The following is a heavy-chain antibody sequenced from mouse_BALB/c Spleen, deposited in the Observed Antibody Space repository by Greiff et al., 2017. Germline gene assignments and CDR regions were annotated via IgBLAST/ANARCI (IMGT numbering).Heavy chain of an antibody. J-gene: IGHJ4*01. D-gene: IGHD1-1*02. CDR1: GFTFSSYG. CDR3: ARVGNYAMDY. Sequence: VQLKESGGGLVQPGGSLKLSCAASGFTFSSYGMSWVRQTPDKRLELVATINSNGGSTYYPDSVKGRFTISRDNAKNTLYLQMSSLKSEDTAMYYCARVGNYAMDYWGQGTSVTVSS. V-gene: IGHV5-6-3*01. CDR2: INSNGGST.